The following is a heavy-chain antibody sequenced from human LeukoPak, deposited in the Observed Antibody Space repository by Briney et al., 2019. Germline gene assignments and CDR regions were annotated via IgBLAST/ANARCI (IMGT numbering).Heavy chain of an antibody. CDR3: ARVTIVVVPAARVYYYYYYYMDV. Sequence: PSETLSLTCAVYGGSFSGYYWSWIRQPPGKGLEWIGEINHSGSTNYNPSLKSRVTISVDTSKNQFSLKLSSATAADTAVYYCARVTIVVVPAARVYYYYYYYMDVWGKGTTVTVSS. J-gene: IGHJ6*03. V-gene: IGHV4-34*01. D-gene: IGHD2-2*01. CDR2: INHSGST. CDR1: GGSFSGYY.